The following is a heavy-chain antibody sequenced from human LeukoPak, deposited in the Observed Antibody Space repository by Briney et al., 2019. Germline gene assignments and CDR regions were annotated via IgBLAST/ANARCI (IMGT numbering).Heavy chain of an antibody. D-gene: IGHD2-15*01. CDR1: GGSISSYF. V-gene: IGHV4-59*01. J-gene: IGHJ5*02. CDR2: IYYSGRT. CDR3: ARYVTPGGPNWFDP. Sequence: SETLSLTCTVSGGSISSYFWSWIRQPPGKGLEWIGYIYYSGRTSYNPSLKSRVTISVDTSKNQFSLNLSSVTAADTAVYYCARYVTPGGPNWFDPWGQGTLVTVSS.